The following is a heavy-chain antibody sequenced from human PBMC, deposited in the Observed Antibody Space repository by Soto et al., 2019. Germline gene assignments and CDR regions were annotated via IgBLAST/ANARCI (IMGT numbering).Heavy chain of an antibody. CDR1: GVTFNTSA. CDR2: ITTRGART. J-gene: IGHJ4*02. D-gene: IGHD6-19*01. Sequence: GWSLRISSAACGVTFNTSAMTWFRRTTGKGLEWVSFITTRGARTYYADPVRGRFTISTDSSRNTLYLQMNSLRPDDTAVYFCARYRSDGSASFDSWGQGTRVTVSS. CDR3: ARYRSDGSASFDS. V-gene: IGHV3-23*01.